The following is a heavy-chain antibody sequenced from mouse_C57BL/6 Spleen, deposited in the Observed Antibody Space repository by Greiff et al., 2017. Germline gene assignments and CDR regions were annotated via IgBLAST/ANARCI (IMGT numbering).Heavy chain of an antibody. Sequence: QVQLQQSGAELVKPGASVKMSCTASGYTFTSYWIPWVKQRPGQGLEWIGDIYPGGGSTNYNEKFKSQATMTVDTSYSTAYMQLNRQTSEDAAVYFCAMSENDGNYFDYWGQGTTLTVSS. CDR1: GYTFTSYW. CDR2: IYPGGGST. CDR3: AMSENDGNYFDY. V-gene: IGHV1-55*01. J-gene: IGHJ2*01. D-gene: IGHD2-12*01.